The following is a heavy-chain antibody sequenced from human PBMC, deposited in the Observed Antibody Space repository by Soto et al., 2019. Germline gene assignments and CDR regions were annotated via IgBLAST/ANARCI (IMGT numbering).Heavy chain of an antibody. J-gene: IGHJ5*01. CDR3: AAYAILPCRYDKFDS. V-gene: IGHV4-59*01. CDR2: IDYTGGT. Sequence: QVQLQESGPGLVKPSETLSLTCTVSGVSISSYYWSWIRQPPGRGLEWIGYIDYTGGTNYNPSLNSRVSMSIDTSNNFSLKLTSVTAADTAVYYCAAYAILPCRYDKFDSWGRGTLVTVSS. CDR1: GVSISSYY. D-gene: IGHD5-12*01.